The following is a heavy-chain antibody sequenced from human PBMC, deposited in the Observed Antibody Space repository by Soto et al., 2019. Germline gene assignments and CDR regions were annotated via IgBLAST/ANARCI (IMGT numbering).Heavy chain of an antibody. J-gene: IGHJ5*02. D-gene: IGHD2-2*01. CDR3: ARGRVVVPADVMFNCLNA. CDR1: GRRITWGDYS. V-gene: IGHV4-30-2*01. Sequence: YQSRSRTWALAGRRITWGDYSGKWIRQPTVKPLKWIGYIPLGGSTYYNPSLRSRVTISVERSRTQFSLKMSSVTTADTAVYYCARGRVVVPADVMFNCLNAWGQGALVTVCS. CDR2: IPLGGST.